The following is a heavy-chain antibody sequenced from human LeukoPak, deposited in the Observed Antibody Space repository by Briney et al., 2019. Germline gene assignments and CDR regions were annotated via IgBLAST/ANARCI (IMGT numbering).Heavy chain of an antibody. D-gene: IGHD3-22*01. V-gene: IGHV3-21*01. J-gene: IGHJ4*02. Sequence: GGSLRLSCAASGFTFSSYSMNWVRQAPGKGLEWVSSISSSSSYIYYADSVKGRLPISRDNAKNPLYLQMNSLRAEDTAVYYCARDLSSVPNYYDSSGYYQHPPFDYWGQGTLVTVSS. CDR2: ISSSSSYI. CDR1: GFTFSSYS. CDR3: ARDLSSVPNYYDSSGYYQHPPFDY.